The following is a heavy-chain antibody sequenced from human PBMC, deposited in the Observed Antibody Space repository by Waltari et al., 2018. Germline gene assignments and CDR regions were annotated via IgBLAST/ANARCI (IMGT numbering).Heavy chain of an antibody. J-gene: IGHJ4*02. Sequence: QVQLVQSGAEVKKPGASVKVSCKASGYTFTSDDINWVRPATGQGLEWMGWMNPNSGTPGYAQKFQGSVTIPRNTSISTAYMELSSLRSEDTAVYYCARSHGGATWGHFDYWGQGTLVTVSS. CDR2: MNPNSGTP. CDR1: GYTFTSDD. D-gene: IGHD1-26*01. CDR3: ARSHGGATWGHFDY. V-gene: IGHV1-8*03.